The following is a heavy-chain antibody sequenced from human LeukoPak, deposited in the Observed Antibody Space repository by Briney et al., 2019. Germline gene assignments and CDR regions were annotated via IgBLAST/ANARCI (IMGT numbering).Heavy chain of an antibody. CDR2: IIPIFGTA. CDR1: GYTFTDYY. V-gene: IGHV1-69*13. CDR3: ARGPSSSWSGYYFDY. D-gene: IGHD6-13*01. J-gene: IGHJ4*02. Sequence: ASVKVSCKASGYTFTDYYIHWVRQAPGQGLEWMGGIIPIFGTANYAQKFQGRVTITADESTSTAYMELSSLRSEDTAVYYCARGPSSSWSGYYFDYWGQGTLVTVSS.